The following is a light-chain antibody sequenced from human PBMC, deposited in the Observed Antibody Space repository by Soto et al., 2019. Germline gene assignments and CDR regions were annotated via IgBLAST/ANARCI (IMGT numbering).Light chain of an antibody. J-gene: IGKJ5*01. V-gene: IGKV3-20*01. CDR1: QSVSGDY. CDR3: PQYGSPPIT. CDR2: SAS. Sequence: EGVFRQPPFTLSLSPGERSTLSFSASQSVSGDYLAWYQQKPGQAPRLLIYSASLKPAGIPDRFSGSGSATDFTLTISRLEPEDFALFYCPQYGSPPITFGQGTRLEIK.